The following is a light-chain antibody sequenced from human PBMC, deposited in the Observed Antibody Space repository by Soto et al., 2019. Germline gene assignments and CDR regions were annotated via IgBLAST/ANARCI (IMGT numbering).Light chain of an antibody. J-gene: IGKJ1*01. Sequence: DIQMTQSPSTLSASVGDRVTITCRASQSISSWLAWYQQKPGKAPKLLIYDASSLQSGVPSRFSGSGSGTEFTLTISSLQPDDFATYYCQHYYTYWTFGQGTKVDIK. CDR2: DAS. CDR1: QSISSW. CDR3: QHYYTYWT. V-gene: IGKV1-5*01.